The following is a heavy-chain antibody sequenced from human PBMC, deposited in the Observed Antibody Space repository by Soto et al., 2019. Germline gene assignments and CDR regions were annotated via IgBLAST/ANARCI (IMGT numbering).Heavy chain of an antibody. CDR1: GGSISSGGYY. CDR2: IYYSGST. J-gene: IGHJ4*02. V-gene: IGHV4-31*03. CDR3: ARERAAAGPEYTFDY. D-gene: IGHD6-13*01. Sequence: QVQLQESGPGLVKPSQTLSLTYTVSGGSISSGGYYWSWIRQHPGKGLEWIGYIYYSGSTYYNPSLKSRVTISVDTSKNQFSLKLSSVTAADTAVYYCARERAAAGPEYTFDYWGQGTLVTVSS.